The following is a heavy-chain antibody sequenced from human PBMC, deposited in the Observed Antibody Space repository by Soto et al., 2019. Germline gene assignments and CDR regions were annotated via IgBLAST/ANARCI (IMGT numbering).Heavy chain of an antibody. CDR1: GYGFTTYG. J-gene: IGHJ3*02. CDR3: ARDFSSGHDAFDI. D-gene: IGHD6-19*01. Sequence: SVKVSCKGSGYGFTTYGITWVRQAPGQGLEWMGGIIPIFGTANYAQKFQGRVTITADESTSTAYMELSSLRSEDTAVYYCARDFSSGHDAFDIWGQGTMVTVSS. CDR2: IIPIFGTA. V-gene: IGHV1-69*13.